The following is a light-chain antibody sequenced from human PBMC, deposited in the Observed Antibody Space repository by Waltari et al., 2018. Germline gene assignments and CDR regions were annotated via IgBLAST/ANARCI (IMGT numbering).Light chain of an antibody. Sequence: DIQMTQSPSSLSASVGDRVTITCRASQGISNSLAWYQQKPGKAPKLLLYGASRLESGVPPRFNGSGSGTDYTLTISSLQPDDFATYYCQQYYFTPYTFGQGTKLDIK. V-gene: IGKV1-NL1*01. CDR1: QGISNS. CDR2: GAS. J-gene: IGKJ2*01. CDR3: QQYYFTPYT.